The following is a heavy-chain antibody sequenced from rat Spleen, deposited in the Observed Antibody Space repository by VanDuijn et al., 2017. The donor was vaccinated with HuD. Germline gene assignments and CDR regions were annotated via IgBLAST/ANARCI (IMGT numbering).Heavy chain of an antibody. Sequence: VQLVESGGGLVQPGRSLRLSCVASGFTFSNYWMYWVRQPPGKGLEWIAAISSGGSTYYNSALKSRLSISRDTSKSQVFLKMNSLQTEDTAMYFCARFDYWGQGVMVTVSS. V-gene: IGHV2S12*01. CDR2: ISSGGST. CDR3: ARFDY. CDR1: GFTFSNYW. J-gene: IGHJ2*01.